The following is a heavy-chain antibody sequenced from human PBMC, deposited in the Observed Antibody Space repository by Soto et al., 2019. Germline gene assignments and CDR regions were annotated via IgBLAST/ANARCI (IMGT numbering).Heavy chain of an antibody. CDR2: INPSGGST. V-gene: IGHV1-46*01. CDR3: ATQIKALVAANPWFYFDY. Sequence: ASVKVSCKASGYTFTSYYMHWVRQAPGQGLEWMGIINPSGGSTSYAQKFQGRVTMTRDTSTSTVYMELSSLRSEDTAVYYCATQIKALVAANPWFYFDYWGQGTLVTVSS. J-gene: IGHJ4*02. D-gene: IGHD2-15*01. CDR1: GYTFTSYY.